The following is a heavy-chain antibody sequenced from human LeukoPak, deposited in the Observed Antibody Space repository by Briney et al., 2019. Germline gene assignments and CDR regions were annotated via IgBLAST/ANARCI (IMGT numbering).Heavy chain of an antibody. J-gene: IGHJ5*02. CDR3: VKDRWFGKFSGFDP. Sequence: GGSLRLSCAASGFTFDDYAMHWVRQAPGKGLEWVSGISWNSGSIGYADSVKGRFTISRDNAKNSLYLQMNSLRAEDTALYYCVKDRWFGKFSGFDPWGQGTLVTVSS. CDR2: ISWNSGSI. D-gene: IGHD3-10*01. V-gene: IGHV3-9*01. CDR1: GFTFDDYA.